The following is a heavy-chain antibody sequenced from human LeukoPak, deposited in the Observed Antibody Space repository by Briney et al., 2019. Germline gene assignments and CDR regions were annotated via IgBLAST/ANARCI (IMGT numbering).Heavy chain of an antibody. D-gene: IGHD6-13*01. J-gene: IGHJ6*03. CDR3: ARASSSWYGYYYYYYMDA. CDR2: IYSGGST. Sequence: GRSLRLSCAASGFTVSSNYMSWVRQAPGKGLEWVSVIYSGGSTYYADSVKGRFTISRDNSKNTLYLQMNSLRAEDTAVYYCARASSSWYGYYYYYYMDAWGKGTTVTISS. V-gene: IGHV3-53*01. CDR1: GFTVSSNY.